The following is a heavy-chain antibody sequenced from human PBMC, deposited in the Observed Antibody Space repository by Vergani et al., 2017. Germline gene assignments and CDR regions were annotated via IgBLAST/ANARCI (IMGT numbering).Heavy chain of an antibody. CDR3: ARAVIGVEPSPLDY. CDR2: INPSGGST. J-gene: IGHJ4*02. V-gene: IGHV1-46*01. D-gene: IGHD3-3*01. Sequence: QVQLVQSGAEVKKPGSSVKVSCKASGGTFSSYTISWVRQAPGQGLEWMGIINPSGGSTSYAQKFQGRVTMTRDTSTSTVYMELSSLRSEDTAVYYCARAVIGVEPSPLDYWGQGTLVTVSS. CDR1: GGTFSSYT.